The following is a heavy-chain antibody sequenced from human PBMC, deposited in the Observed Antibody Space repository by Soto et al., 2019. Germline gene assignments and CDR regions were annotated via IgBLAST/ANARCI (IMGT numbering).Heavy chain of an antibody. CDR2: IIPIFGTA. J-gene: IGHJ6*02. CDR3: ATYNCTNGVCYYYYGMDV. V-gene: IGHV1-69*13. D-gene: IGHD2-8*01. Sequence: SVKVSCKASGGTFSSYAISWVRQAPGQGLEWMGGIIPIFGTANYAQKFQGRVTITADESTSTAYMELSSLRSEDTAVYYCATYNCTNGVCYYYYGMDVWGQGNTVTVSS. CDR1: GGTFSSYA.